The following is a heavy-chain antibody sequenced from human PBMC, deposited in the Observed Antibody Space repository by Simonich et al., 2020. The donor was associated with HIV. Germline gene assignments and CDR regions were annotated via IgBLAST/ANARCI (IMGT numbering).Heavy chain of an antibody. V-gene: IGHV1-18*01. CDR2: VRTFGGDT. J-gene: IGHJ4*02. CDR1: GYTFTNYA. CDR3: ARGQPYFDY. Sequence: QFQLVQSGAEVKKPGASVKGSCKTSGYTFTNYAISWGQQAPEQGLEWMGWVRTFGGDTKDSQTPQGRVTMTTDTSTTTVYMELRSLRSDDTAIYYCARGQPYFDYWGQGTLVTVSS.